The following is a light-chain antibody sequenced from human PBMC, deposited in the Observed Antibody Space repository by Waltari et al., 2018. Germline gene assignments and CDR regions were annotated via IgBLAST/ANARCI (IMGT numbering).Light chain of an antibody. Sequence: QSVLTQPPSASGTPGQRVTISCSGSSSNIGSNTVTWYQQLPGTAPKLLIHSNNRRPSWFHDRVSCSKAGTSASLAISGLQSEDEADYYCAAWDDSLNGLYVFGTGTKVTVL. V-gene: IGLV1-44*01. CDR3: AAWDDSLNGLYV. J-gene: IGLJ1*01. CDR1: SSNIGSNT. CDR2: SNN.